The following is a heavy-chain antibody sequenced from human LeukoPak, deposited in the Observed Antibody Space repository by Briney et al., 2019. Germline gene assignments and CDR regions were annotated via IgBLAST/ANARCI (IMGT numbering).Heavy chain of an antibody. CDR2: INPNSGGT. CDR3: ARGPDYYDRSGYYLNY. J-gene: IGHJ4*02. Sequence: ASVKVSCKASGYTFTGYYMHWVRQAPGQGLEWMGWINPNSGGTNYAQKFQGRVTMTRDTSISTAYMELSRLRSYDAAVYYCARGPDYYDRSGYYLNYWGQGTLVTVSS. CDR1: GYTFTGYY. D-gene: IGHD3-22*01. V-gene: IGHV1-2*02.